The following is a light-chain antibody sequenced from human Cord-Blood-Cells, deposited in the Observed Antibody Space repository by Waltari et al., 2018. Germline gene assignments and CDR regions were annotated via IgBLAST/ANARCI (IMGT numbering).Light chain of an antibody. CDR3: QQYYSTPQT. CDR1: QSVLYSSNNKNY. V-gene: IGKV4-1*01. Sequence: IVMTQSPDSLAVSLGERAPINCKSSQSVLYSSNNKNYLAWYQQKPGQPPQLLIYWASTRESGVPDRFSGSGSGTDFTLTISSLQAEDVAVYYCQQYYSTPQTFGQGTKLEIK. CDR2: WAS. J-gene: IGKJ2*01.